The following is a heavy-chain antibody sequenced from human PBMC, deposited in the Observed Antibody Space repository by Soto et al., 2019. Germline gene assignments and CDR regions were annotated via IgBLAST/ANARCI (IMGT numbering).Heavy chain of an antibody. J-gene: IGHJ4*02. CDR2: FYYSGST. D-gene: IGHD1-26*01. CDR3: ARSIISYTRSYPVPFDY. CDR1: GGCISSRSYY. Sequence: PSETRSRTWTVGGGCISSRSYYGWWIRKPPGKGLERIGSFYYSGSTYYNPSLKSRGTISVDTSKNQFSLKLSSVPAADTPVYSCARSIISYTRSYPVPFDYWRQGSLVTVSS. V-gene: IGHV4-39*01.